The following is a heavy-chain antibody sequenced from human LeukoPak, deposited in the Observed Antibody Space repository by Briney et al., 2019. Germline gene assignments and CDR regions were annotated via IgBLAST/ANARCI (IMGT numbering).Heavy chain of an antibody. V-gene: IGHV1-46*01. CDR3: ARNGYYYDSSGYYGLPH. D-gene: IGHD3-22*01. CDR2: INPSGGST. J-gene: IGHJ4*02. Sequence: GASVKVSCKASGYTFTSYYMHWVRQAPGQGLEWMGIINPSGGSTSYAQKFQGRVTMTRDTSTSTVYMELSSLRSEDTAMYYCARNGYYYDSSGYYGLPHWGQGTLVTVSS. CDR1: GYTFTSYY.